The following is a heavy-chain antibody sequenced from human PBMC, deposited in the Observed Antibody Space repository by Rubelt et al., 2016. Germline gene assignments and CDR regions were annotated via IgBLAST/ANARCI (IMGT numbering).Heavy chain of an antibody. CDR3: ASLNLNPYP. CDR2: LYHGGST. Sequence: QLLLQESGPGLVKPSGTLSLTCAVYGGSFSGYYWSWIRQPPGRGLEWIGSLYHGGSTNYNPSLKSRVTISVDTSKNQFSLKLSSVTAADTAVYYCASLNLNPYPWGQGTLVTVSS. CDR1: GGSFSGYY. V-gene: IGHV4-34*01. J-gene: IGHJ5*02.